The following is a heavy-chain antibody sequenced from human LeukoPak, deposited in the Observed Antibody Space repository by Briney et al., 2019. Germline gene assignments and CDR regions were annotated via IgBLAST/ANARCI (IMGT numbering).Heavy chain of an antibody. Sequence: SETLSLTCTVSGGSISSSSYYWSWIRQPPGKGLEWIGYIYYSGSTNYNPSLKSRVTISVDTSKNQFSLKLSSVTAADTAVYYCARVVLRYGDYPRFYFDYWGQGTLVTVSS. V-gene: IGHV4-61*01. CDR3: ARVVLRYGDYPRFYFDY. CDR1: GGSISSSSYY. J-gene: IGHJ4*02. D-gene: IGHD4-17*01. CDR2: IYYSGST.